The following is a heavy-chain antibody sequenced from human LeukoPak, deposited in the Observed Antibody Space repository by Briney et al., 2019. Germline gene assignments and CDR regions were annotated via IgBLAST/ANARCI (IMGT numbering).Heavy chain of an antibody. CDR2: IIPIFGTA. CDR3: ARDPLDTMITPDYYGMDV. Sequence: GSSVKVSCKASGGTFSSYAISWVRQAPGQGLEWMGGIIPIFGTANYAQKFQGRVTITADESTSTAYMGLSSLRSEDTAVYYCARDPLDTMITPDYYGMDVWGQGTTVTVSS. J-gene: IGHJ6*02. V-gene: IGHV1-69*01. CDR1: GGTFSSYA. D-gene: IGHD3-22*01.